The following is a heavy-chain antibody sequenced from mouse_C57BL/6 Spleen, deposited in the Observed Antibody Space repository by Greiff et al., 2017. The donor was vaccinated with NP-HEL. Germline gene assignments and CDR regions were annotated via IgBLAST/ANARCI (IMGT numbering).Heavy chain of an antibody. V-gene: IGHV1-72*01. J-gene: IGHJ4*01. Sequence: VQLQQPGAELVKPGASVKLSCKASGYTFTSYWMHWVKQRPGRGLEWIGRIDPNSGGTKYNEQFKSKATLTVDKPSSTAYMQLSSLTSEDSAVYYCARKLQEAYYYAMDYWGQGTSVTVSS. CDR2: IDPNSGGT. CDR1: GYTFTSYW. CDR3: ARKLQEAYYYAMDY. D-gene: IGHD6-1*01.